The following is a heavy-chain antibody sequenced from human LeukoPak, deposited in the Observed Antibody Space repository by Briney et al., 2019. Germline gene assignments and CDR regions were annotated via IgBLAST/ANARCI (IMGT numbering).Heavy chain of an antibody. D-gene: IGHD2-15*01. Sequence: ASVKVSCKASGYTFTSYGISWVRQAPGQGLEWMGWISAYNGNTNYAQKLQGRVTITADESTSTAYMELSSLRSEDTAVYYCARDGCGGGSCYLRYYYGMDVWGQGTTVTVSS. CDR2: ISAYNGNT. CDR1: GYTFTSYG. V-gene: IGHV1-18*01. CDR3: ARDGCGGGSCYLRYYYGMDV. J-gene: IGHJ6*02.